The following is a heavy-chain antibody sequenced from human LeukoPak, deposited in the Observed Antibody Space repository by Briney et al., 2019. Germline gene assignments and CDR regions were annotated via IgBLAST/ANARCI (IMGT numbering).Heavy chain of an antibody. CDR3: ARGRKAWHYFDY. J-gene: IGHJ4*02. V-gene: IGHV4-34*01. Sequence: PSETRSLTCAVYGGSFSGYYWRWIRQPPGKGLEWIGEINHSGSTNYNPSLKSRVTISVDTSKNQFSLKLSSVTAADTAVYYCARGRKAWHYFDYWGQGTLVTVSS. CDR2: INHSGST. D-gene: IGHD1-14*01. CDR1: GGSFSGYY.